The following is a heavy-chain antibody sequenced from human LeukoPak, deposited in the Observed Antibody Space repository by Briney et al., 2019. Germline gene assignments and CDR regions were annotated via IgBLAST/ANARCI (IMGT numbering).Heavy chain of an antibody. CDR2: IYSGGST. V-gene: IGHV3-69-1*01. Sequence: GRSLRLSCAASGFTFDDYAMHWVRHAPGKGLEWVSVIYSGGSTYYADSVKGRFTISRDNAKNSLYLQMNSLRAEDTAVYYCAREKIYDSSGYGGFFDYWGQGTLVTVSS. CDR3: AREKIYDSSGYGGFFDY. CDR1: GFTFDDYA. D-gene: IGHD3-22*01. J-gene: IGHJ4*02.